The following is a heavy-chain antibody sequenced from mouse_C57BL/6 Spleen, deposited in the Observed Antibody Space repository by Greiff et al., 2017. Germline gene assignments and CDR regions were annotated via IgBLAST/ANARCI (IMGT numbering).Heavy chain of an antibody. Sequence: QVQLQQSGAELVKPGASVKLSCKASGYTFTSYWMHWVKQRPGRGLEWIGRIDPNSGGTKYNEKFKSKATLTVYKPSSTAYMQLSSLTSEDSAVYCCYSVYYDYDGFAYWGQGTTLTVSS. CDR1: GYTFTSYW. D-gene: IGHD2-4*01. V-gene: IGHV1-72*01. J-gene: IGHJ2*01. CDR3: YSVYYDYDGFAY. CDR2: IDPNSGGT.